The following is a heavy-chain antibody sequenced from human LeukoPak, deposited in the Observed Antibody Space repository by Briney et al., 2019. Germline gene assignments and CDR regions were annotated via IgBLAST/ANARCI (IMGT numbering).Heavy chain of an antibody. V-gene: IGHV4-59*08. CDR3: AGLYSGSYLGYYGMDV. CDR1: GGSISSYY. CDR2: IYYSGST. J-gene: IGHJ6*02. D-gene: IGHD1-26*01. Sequence: SETLSLTCTVSGGSISSYYWSWIRQPPGKGLEWIGHIYYSGSTNYNPSLKSRVTISVDTSKNQFSLKLSSVTAADTAVYYCAGLYSGSYLGYYGMDVWGQGTTVTVSS.